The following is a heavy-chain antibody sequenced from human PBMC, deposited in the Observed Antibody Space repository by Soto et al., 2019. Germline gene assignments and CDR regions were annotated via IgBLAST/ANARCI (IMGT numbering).Heavy chain of an antibody. J-gene: IGHJ6*02. CDR3: ASSAGLRFLEWSNYYYYGMDV. CDR1: GGTFSIYA. Sequence: SVKVSCKASGGTFSIYAISWVRQAPGQGLEWMGGIIPIFGTANYAQKFQGRVTITADESTSTAYMELSSLRSEDTAVYYCASSAGLRFLEWSNYYYYGMDVWGQGTTVTVSS. CDR2: IIPIFGTA. D-gene: IGHD3-3*01. V-gene: IGHV1-69*13.